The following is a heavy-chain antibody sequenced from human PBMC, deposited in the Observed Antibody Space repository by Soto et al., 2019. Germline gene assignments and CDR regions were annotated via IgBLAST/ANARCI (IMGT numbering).Heavy chain of an antibody. CDR3: ARDGYGSGRYYIDY. Sequence: VQLVESGGGVVQPGRSLRLSCAASGFTFSSYGMHWVRQAPGKGLEWVAVIWYDGSNKYYADSVKGRFTISRDNSKNTLYLQMNSLRAEDTAVYYCARDGYGSGRYYIDYWGQGTLVTVYS. V-gene: IGHV3-33*01. CDR2: IWYDGSNK. J-gene: IGHJ4*02. D-gene: IGHD3-10*01. CDR1: GFTFSSYG.